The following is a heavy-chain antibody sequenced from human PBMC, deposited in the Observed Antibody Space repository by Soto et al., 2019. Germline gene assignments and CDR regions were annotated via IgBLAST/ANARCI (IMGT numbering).Heavy chain of an antibody. Sequence: PRGPLRLSCAASGFTFDNAGMSWFLLAPGKGLEWVGRIKRKTHGGTTESAAAVKGRSTTSRDDSKNTLYLQMNSLKTGDTAVYSCATVLGRVEPGTFDCRGQGPLGRVSS. CDR2: IKRKTHGGTT. V-gene: IGHV3-15*01. CDR3: ATVLGRVEPGTFDC. D-gene: IGHD6-6*01. CDR1: GFTFDNAG. J-gene: IGHJ4*02.